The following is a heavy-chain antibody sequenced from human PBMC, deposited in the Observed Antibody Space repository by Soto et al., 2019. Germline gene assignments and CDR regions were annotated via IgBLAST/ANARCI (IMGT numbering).Heavy chain of an antibody. CDR1: GYSISSGYY. Sequence: SETLSLTCAVSGYSISSGYYWGWIRQPPGKGLEWIGSIYHSGSTYYNPSLKSRVTISEDRSKNQFSLNLSSVTAADTAVYYCARGRTGLFCSRNKFPGNWFDPWGQGTLVTVSS. D-gene: IGHD2-2*01. J-gene: IGHJ5*02. CDR3: ARGRTGLFCSRNKFPGNWFDP. CDR2: IYHSGST. V-gene: IGHV4-38-2*01.